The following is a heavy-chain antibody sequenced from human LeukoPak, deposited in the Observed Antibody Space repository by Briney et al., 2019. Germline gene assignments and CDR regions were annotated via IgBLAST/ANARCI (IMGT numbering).Heavy chain of an antibody. CDR1: GFTFSSYN. CDR3: NTIFGVVKRFDY. V-gene: IGHV3-21*06. CDR2: ITSSSSYI. D-gene: IGHD3-3*01. J-gene: IGHJ4*02. Sequence: GGSLRLSCAASGFTFSSYNMDWVRQAPGKGPEWVSSITSSSSYIYYADSVKGRFTISRDNAKNSLYLQMDSLRVEDTAVYYCNTIFGVVKRFDYWGQGTLVTVSS.